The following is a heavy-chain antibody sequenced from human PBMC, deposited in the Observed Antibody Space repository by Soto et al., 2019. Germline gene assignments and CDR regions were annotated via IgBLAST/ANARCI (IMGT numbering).Heavy chain of an antibody. V-gene: IGHV3-23*01. Sequence: GGSLRLSCAASGFTFSSYAMSWVRQAPGKGLEWVSGIRSSGGSAYYADSVKGRFTISRDNSKSTLYLQMNSLRAEDTAVYYCGRDARTKVRRPRYYGMDVWAQGTTVTVSS. D-gene: IGHD4-4*01. J-gene: IGHJ6*02. CDR1: GFTFSSYA. CDR2: IRSSGGSA. CDR3: GRDARTKVRRPRYYGMDV.